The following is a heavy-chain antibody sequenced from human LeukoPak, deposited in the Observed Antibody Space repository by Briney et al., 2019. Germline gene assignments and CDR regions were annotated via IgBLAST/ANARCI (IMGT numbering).Heavy chain of an antibody. V-gene: IGHV3-30*18. Sequence: PGRSLRLSCAASGFTFSSYGMPWVRQAPGKGLEWVAVISYDGSNKYYADSVKGRFTISRDNSKNTLYLQMNSLRAEDTAVYYCAKILDAFDIWGQGTMVTVSS. CDR3: AKILDAFDI. CDR1: GFTFSSYG. CDR2: ISYDGSNK. J-gene: IGHJ3*02.